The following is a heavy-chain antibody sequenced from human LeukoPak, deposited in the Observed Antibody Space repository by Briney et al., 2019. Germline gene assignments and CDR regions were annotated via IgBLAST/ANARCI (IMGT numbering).Heavy chain of an antibody. D-gene: IGHD6-19*01. J-gene: IGHJ4*02. V-gene: IGHV4-38-2*02. Sequence: GPRLVKPSETLSLPCTVSGYSISNGYYWDWIRQPPGRGLEWIGNIYRSGSTSYNPSLKSRVTISVDTSKNQFSLKVNSVTAADTAVYYCARRHSSGWFYYWGQGTLVTVSS. CDR1: GYSISNGYY. CDR3: ARRHSSGWFYY. CDR2: IYRSGST.